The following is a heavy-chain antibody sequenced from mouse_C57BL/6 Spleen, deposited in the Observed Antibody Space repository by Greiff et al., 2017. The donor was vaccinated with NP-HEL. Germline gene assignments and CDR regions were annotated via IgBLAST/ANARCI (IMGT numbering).Heavy chain of an antibody. D-gene: IGHD2-2*01. Sequence: QVQLQQPGTELVKPGASVKLSCKASGYTFTSYWMHWVKQRPGQGLEWIGNINPSNGGTNYNEKFKGKATLTAEKSSSTAYMQLSSLTSEDSAVYFCARSRGYDNYYAMDYWGQGTSVTVSS. V-gene: IGHV1-53*01. J-gene: IGHJ4*01. CDR1: GYTFTSYW. CDR2: INPSNGGT. CDR3: ARSRGYDNYYAMDY.